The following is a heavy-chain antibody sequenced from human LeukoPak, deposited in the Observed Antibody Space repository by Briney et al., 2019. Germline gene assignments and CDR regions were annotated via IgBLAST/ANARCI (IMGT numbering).Heavy chain of an antibody. CDR3: AKWRRYDFWSSYLDCFDD. Sequence: PGRSLRLSCAASGFTFSSYAMHWVRQAPGKGLEWVAVISYDGSNKYYADSVKGRFTISRDNSKNTLYLQMNSLRAEDTAVYYCAKWRRYDFWSSYLDCFDDWGQGTLGTVSS. CDR2: ISYDGSNK. V-gene: IGHV3-30-3*02. J-gene: IGHJ4*02. CDR1: GFTFSSYA. D-gene: IGHD3-3*01.